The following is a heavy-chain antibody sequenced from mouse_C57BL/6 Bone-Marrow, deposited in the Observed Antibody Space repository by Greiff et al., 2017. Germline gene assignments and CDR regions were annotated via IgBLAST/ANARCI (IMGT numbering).Heavy chain of an antibody. J-gene: IGHJ4*01. D-gene: IGHD2-4*01. CDR2: IYPGGGYT. CDR3: ARVYDDYDGAGAYAMDY. CDR1: GYTFTNYW. Sequence: QVQLQQSGAELVRPGTSVKMSCKASGYTFTNYWIGWVKQRPGHGLEWIGDIYPGGGYTNYNEKFKGKATLTADKSSSTAYMQVSSLTSEDSAIYYGARVYDDYDGAGAYAMDYGDRGTSVTVSS. V-gene: IGHV1-63*01.